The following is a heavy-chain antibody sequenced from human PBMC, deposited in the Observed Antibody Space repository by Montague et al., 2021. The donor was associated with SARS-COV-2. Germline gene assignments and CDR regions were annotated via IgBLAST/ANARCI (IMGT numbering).Heavy chain of an antibody. Sequence: SLRLSCAASGFSFSSYHMNWVRQAPGKGLEWVSSISPSGGYIYSADSLKGRFIISRGNAKNSLYLQLSSLRAEDTAIYYCARASWIVATVPDYWGQGTLVTVSS. CDR3: ARASWIVATVPDY. CDR1: GFSFSSYH. V-gene: IGHV3-21*01. J-gene: IGHJ4*02. D-gene: IGHD5-12*01. CDR2: ISPSGGYI.